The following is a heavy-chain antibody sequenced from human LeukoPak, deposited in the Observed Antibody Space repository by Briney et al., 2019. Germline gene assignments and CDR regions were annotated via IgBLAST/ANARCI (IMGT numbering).Heavy chain of an antibody. D-gene: IGHD6-6*01. CDR2: ISSDGSTT. V-gene: IGHV3-74*01. J-gene: IGHJ6*03. CDR3: SSSSYYHYYMDV. Sequence: GGSLRLSCAGSGFPFSSHGMNWVRQAPGKGLEWVSHISSDGSTTSYAGSVKGRFAISRDNAKNTLYLQMNSLRAEDTAVYYCSSSSYYHYYMDVWGIGTTVTVSS. CDR1: GFPFSSHG.